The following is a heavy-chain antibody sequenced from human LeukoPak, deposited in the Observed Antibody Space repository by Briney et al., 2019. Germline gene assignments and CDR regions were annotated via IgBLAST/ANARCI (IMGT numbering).Heavy chain of an antibody. J-gene: IGHJ4*02. CDR2: INPSGGST. V-gene: IGHV1-46*01. Sequence: ASVKVSCKASGYTFTSYYMHWVRQAPGQGLEWMGIINPSGGSTSYAQKFQGRVTMTRDTSISTAYMELSSLRSDDTAVYYCARGPPNWGYDYWGPGTLVTVSS. D-gene: IGHD7-27*01. CDR3: ARGPPNWGYDY. CDR1: GYTFTSYY.